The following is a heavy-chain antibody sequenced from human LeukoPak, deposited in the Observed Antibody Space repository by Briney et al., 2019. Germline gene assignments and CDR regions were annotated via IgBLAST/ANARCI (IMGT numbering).Heavy chain of an antibody. D-gene: IGHD3-10*01. V-gene: IGHV1-8*01. CDR1: GYTFTSYD. Sequence: ASVKVSCKASGYTFTSYDINWVRQAPGQGLEWMGWMNPNSGNTGYAQKFQGRVTMTRNTSISTAYMELSSLRSEDTAVYYCARLITMVRGGKYYFDYWGQGTLVTVSS. CDR3: ARLITMVRGGKYYFDY. CDR2: MNPNSGNT. J-gene: IGHJ4*02.